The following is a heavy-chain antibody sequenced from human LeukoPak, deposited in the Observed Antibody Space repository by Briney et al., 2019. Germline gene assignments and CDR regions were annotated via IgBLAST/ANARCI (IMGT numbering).Heavy chain of an antibody. CDR3: ARSPLITIFGVVKDLDY. CDR2: INPNSGGT. V-gene: IGHV1-2*06. CDR1: GYTFTGYY. D-gene: IGHD3-3*01. J-gene: IGHJ4*02. Sequence: ASVKVSCKASGYTFTGYYMHWVRQAPEQGLEWMGRINPNSGGTNYAQKFQGRVTMTRDTSISTAYMELSRLRSDDTAVYYCARSPLITIFGVVKDLDYWGQGTLVTVSS.